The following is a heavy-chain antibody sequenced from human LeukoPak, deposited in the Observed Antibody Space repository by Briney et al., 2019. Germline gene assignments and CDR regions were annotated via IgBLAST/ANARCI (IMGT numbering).Heavy chain of an antibody. CDR3: AGTPWFGELTLDY. J-gene: IGHJ4*02. D-gene: IGHD3-10*01. Sequence: ASVKVSCKASGFTFTSSTIQWVRPARGQRLEWIGWIVVGSGNTNYAQKFQERVIITRDMSTTTVYMELSSLRSEDTAVYYCAGTPWFGELTLDYWGQGTLVTVSS. CDR2: IVVGSGNT. CDR1: GFTFTSST. V-gene: IGHV1-58*02.